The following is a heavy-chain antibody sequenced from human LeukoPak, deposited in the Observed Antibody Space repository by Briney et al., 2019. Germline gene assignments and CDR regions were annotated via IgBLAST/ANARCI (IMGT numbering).Heavy chain of an antibody. CDR3: ARERTFWNGRDAFDI. J-gene: IGHJ3*02. CDR2: INIDGTST. V-gene: IGHV3-74*01. CDR1: GFTFSTYW. D-gene: IGHD3-3*01. Sequence: GGSLRLSCAASGFTFSTYWMHWVRQAPGKGLVWVSRINIDGTSTRYADSVKGRFTISRDNAKSTLYLQMNSLRAEDTAVYYCARERTFWNGRDAFDIWGQGTIVTVSS.